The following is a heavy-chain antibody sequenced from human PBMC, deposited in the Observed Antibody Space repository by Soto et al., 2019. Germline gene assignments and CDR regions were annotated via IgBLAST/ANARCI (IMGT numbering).Heavy chain of an antibody. CDR2: IYYSGRT. D-gene: IGHD5-18*01. Sequence: QVQLQESGPGLVKPSQPLSLTCTVSGGSISSGGYYWSWIRQHPGKGLEWFGYIYYSGRTYYNPSLKSRVTVSVDTSKIQFSLKLSSVTAADTAVYYCAREWHGYGKDDAFDIWGQGTMVTVSS. V-gene: IGHV4-31*03. J-gene: IGHJ3*02. CDR1: GGSISSGGYY. CDR3: AREWHGYGKDDAFDI.